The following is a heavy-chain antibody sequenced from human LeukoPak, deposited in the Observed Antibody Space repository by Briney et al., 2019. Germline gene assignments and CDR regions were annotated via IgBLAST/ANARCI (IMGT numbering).Heavy chain of an antibody. CDR3: ARDSYDFWSGYYYYYYGMDV. Sequence: PGGSLRLSCAASGFTFSSYWMSWARQAPGKGLEWVANIKQDGSEKYYVDSVKGRFTISRDNAKNSLYLQMNSLRAEDTAVYYCARDSYDFWSGYYYYYYGMDVWGQGTTVTVSS. CDR2: IKQDGSEK. D-gene: IGHD3-3*01. J-gene: IGHJ6*02. V-gene: IGHV3-7*01. CDR1: GFTFSSYW.